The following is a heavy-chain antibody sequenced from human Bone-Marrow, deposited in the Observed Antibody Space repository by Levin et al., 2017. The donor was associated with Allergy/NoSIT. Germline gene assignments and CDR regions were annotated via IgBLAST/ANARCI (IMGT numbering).Heavy chain of an antibody. CDR2: ISSSSSTI. Sequence: GGSLRLSCAASGFTFSSYSMNWVRQAPGKGLEWVSYISSSSSTIYYADSVKGRFTISRDNAKNSLYLQMNSLRAEDTAVYYCARDQRPYYGGNSAEYFQHWGQGTLVTVSS. D-gene: IGHD4-23*01. CDR1: GFTFSSYS. CDR3: ARDQRPYYGGNSAEYFQH. V-gene: IGHV3-48*01. J-gene: IGHJ1*01.